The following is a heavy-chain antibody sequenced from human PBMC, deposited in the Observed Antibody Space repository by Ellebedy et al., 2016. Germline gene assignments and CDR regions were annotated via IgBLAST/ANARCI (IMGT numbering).Heavy chain of an antibody. CDR2: ISGSGGST. Sequence: GESLKISXAASGFTFSSYAMSWVRQAPGKGLEWVSAISGSGGSTYYADSVKGRFTISRDNSKNTLYLQMNSLRAEDTAVYYCAKEAYSSGWYDYWGQGTLVTVSS. V-gene: IGHV3-23*01. D-gene: IGHD6-19*01. CDR3: AKEAYSSGWYDY. CDR1: GFTFSSYA. J-gene: IGHJ4*02.